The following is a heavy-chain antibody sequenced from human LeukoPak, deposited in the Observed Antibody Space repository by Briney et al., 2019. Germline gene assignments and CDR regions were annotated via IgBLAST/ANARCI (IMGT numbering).Heavy chain of an antibody. CDR2: IYSGGST. V-gene: IGHV3-53*01. D-gene: IGHD2-15*01. CDR1: GFTVSSNY. Sequence: PGGSLRLSCAASGFTVSSNYMSWVRQAPGKGLEWVSVIYSGGSTYYADSVKGRFTISRDNSKNTLHLQMNSLRAEDTAVYCCATRYCSGGSCYSRDAFDIWGQGTMVTVSS. J-gene: IGHJ3*02. CDR3: ATRYCSGGSCYSRDAFDI.